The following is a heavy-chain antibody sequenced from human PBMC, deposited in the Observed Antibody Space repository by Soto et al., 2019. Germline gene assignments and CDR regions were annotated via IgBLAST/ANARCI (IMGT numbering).Heavy chain of an antibody. J-gene: IGHJ4*02. CDR3: TRVSRSGRFDY. V-gene: IGHV3-49*04. D-gene: IGHD3-10*01. Sequence: LRLSCTASGFTFGDYAMSWVRQAPGKGLEWVGSIRSKAYGGTTEYAASVKGRFTISRDDSKSIAYLQMNSLKTEDTAVYYCTRVSRSGRFDYWGQGTLVTVSS. CDR2: IRSKAYGGTT. CDR1: GFTFGDYA.